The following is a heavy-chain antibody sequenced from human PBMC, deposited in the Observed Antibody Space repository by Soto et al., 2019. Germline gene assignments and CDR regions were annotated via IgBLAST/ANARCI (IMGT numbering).Heavy chain of an antibody. D-gene: IGHD6-13*01. Sequence: ASVKVSCKASGYTFTIYGIIWVRQAPGQGLEWMGWISAYNGNTNYAQKLQGRVTMTTDTSTSTAYMELRSLRSDDTAVYYCARSVRYSSSWYLDYWGQGTLVTVSS. CDR2: ISAYNGNT. V-gene: IGHV1-18*01. CDR3: ARSVRYSSSWYLDY. J-gene: IGHJ4*02. CDR1: GYTFTIYG.